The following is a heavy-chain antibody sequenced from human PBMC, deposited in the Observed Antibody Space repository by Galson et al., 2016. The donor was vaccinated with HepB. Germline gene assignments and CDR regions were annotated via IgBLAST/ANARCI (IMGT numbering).Heavy chain of an antibody. CDR3: ARKHSSQWSDPALDI. CDR1: GFTFNTYW. J-gene: IGHJ3*02. Sequence: QSGAEVKKPEESLKISCKASGFTFNTYWIGWVRQMPGRGLEWMGLIYPGDSDTRYSPSFQGQVTFSVDKSIHTAYLQWSSLKASDTAMYYRARKHSSQWSDPALDIWGQGTMVTVSS. V-gene: IGHV5-51*01. D-gene: IGHD2-15*01. CDR2: IYPGDSDT.